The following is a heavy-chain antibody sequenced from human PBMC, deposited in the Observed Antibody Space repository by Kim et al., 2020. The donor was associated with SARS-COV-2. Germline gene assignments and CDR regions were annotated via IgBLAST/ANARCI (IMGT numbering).Heavy chain of an antibody. CDR2: ISYDGSNK. D-gene: IGHD3-16*02. CDR1: GFTFSSYA. Sequence: GGSLRLSCAASGFTFSSYAMHWVRQAPGKGLEWVAVISYDGSNKYYADSVKGRFTISRDNSKNTLYLQMNSLRAEDTAVYYCARDESLRLGELSHFDYWGQGTLVTVSS. V-gene: IGHV3-30*04. CDR3: ARDESLRLGELSHFDY. J-gene: IGHJ4*02.